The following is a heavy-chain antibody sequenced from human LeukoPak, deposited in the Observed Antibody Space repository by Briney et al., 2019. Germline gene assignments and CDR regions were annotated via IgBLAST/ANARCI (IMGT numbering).Heavy chain of an antibody. CDR1: GGSISSSSYY. V-gene: IGHV4-39*07. D-gene: IGHD6-13*01. CDR3: ASTAADDY. CDR2: IYYSGST. Sequence: SETLSLTCTVSGGSISSSSYYWGWIRQPPGKGLEWIGSIYYSGSTYHNPSLKSRVTISVDTSKNQFSLKLSSVTAADTAVYYCASTAADDYWGQGTLVTVSS. J-gene: IGHJ4*02.